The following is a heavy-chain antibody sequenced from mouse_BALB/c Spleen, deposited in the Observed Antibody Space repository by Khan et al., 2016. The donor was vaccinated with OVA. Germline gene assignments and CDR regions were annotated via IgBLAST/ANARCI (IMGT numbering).Heavy chain of an antibody. CDR3: ARDPGSSHWYFDV. D-gene: IGHD1-1*01. J-gene: IGHJ1*01. V-gene: IGHV2-9*02. CDR1: GFSLTSYG. Sequence: VQLKQSGPGLVAPSQSLSITCTVSGFSLTSYGVHWVRQPPGKGLEWLGVIWTGGSTNYNSALRSRLTINKDNSKSQVFLKMNNLQTDDTAMYCSARDPGSSHWYFDVWGAGTTVTVSS. CDR2: IWTGGST.